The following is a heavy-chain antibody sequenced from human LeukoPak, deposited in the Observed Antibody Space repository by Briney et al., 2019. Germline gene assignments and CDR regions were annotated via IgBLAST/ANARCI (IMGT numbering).Heavy chain of an antibody. V-gene: IGHV1-69*04. Sequence: SVKVSCKASGGTFSSYAISWVRQAPGQGLEWMERIIPIFGIANYAQKFQGRVTITADKSTSTAYMELSSLRSEDTAVYYCARDHDATSGWFDPWGQGTLVTVSS. CDR2: IIPIFGIA. D-gene: IGHD1-26*01. CDR1: GGTFSSYA. J-gene: IGHJ5*02. CDR3: ARDHDATSGWFDP.